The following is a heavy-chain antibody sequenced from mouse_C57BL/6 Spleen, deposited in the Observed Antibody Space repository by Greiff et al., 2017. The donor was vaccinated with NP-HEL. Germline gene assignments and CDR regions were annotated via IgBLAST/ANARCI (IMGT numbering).Heavy chain of an antibody. CDR2: ISYDGSN. CDR1: GYSITSGYY. D-gene: IGHD2-1*01. V-gene: IGHV3-6*01. CDR3: AREIDYGNFYAMDY. J-gene: IGHJ4*01. Sequence: EVQLKESGPGLVKPSQSLSLTCSVTGYSITSGYYWNWIRQFPGNKLEWMGYISYDGSNNYNPSLKNRISITRDTSKNQFFLKLNSVTTEDTATYYCAREIDYGNFYAMDYWGQGTSVTVSS.